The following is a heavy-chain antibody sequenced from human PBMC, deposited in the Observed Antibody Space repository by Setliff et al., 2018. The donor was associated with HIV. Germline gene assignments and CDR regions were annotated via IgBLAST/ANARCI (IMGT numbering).Heavy chain of an antibody. CDR3: TTARVDYFDY. CDR2: IRMKSNIYET. CDR1: GFSFRGAA. Sequence: EGSLRLSCVASGFSFRGAALHWVRQTSGKGLEWIGRIRMKSNIYETVYAESVKGRFTISRDDSQNTAFLQMNSLKSEDTAAYYCTTARVDYFDYWGQGALVTVSS. D-gene: IGHD3-3*01. V-gene: IGHV3-73*01. J-gene: IGHJ4*01.